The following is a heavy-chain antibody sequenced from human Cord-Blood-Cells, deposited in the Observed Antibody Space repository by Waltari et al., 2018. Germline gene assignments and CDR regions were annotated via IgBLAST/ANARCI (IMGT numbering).Heavy chain of an antibody. CDR3: ARQILGYCSSTSCYVDAFDI. J-gene: IGHJ3*02. Sequence: QLQLQESGPGLVKPSETLSLTCTVSGGSISSSSYYWGWIRQPPGKGLGWIGSFYYSGSTYYNPSLKSRVTISVDTSKNQFSLKLSSVTAADTAVYYCARQILGYCSSTSCYVDAFDIWGQGTMVTVSS. D-gene: IGHD2-2*01. CDR2: FYYSGST. V-gene: IGHV4-39*01. CDR1: GGSISSSSYY.